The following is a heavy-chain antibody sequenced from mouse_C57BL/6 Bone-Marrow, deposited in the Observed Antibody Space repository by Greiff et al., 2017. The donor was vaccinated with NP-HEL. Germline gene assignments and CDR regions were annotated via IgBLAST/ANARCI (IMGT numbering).Heavy chain of an antibody. D-gene: IGHD1-1*01. J-gene: IGHJ2*01. CDR1: GFTFSNYW. Sequence: DVQLQESGGGLVQPGGSMKLSCVASGFTFSNYWMNWVRQSPEKGLEWVAQIRLKSDNYATHYAESVKGRFTISRDDSISSVYLQMNNLRAEDTGIYYCTAASSYSYFDYWGQGTTLTVSS. V-gene: IGHV6-3*01. CDR3: TAASSYSYFDY. CDR2: IRLKSDNYAT.